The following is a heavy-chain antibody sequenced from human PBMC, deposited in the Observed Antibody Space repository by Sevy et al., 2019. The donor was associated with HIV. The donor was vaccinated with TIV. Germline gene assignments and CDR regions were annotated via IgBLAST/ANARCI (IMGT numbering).Heavy chain of an antibody. CDR1: GGSITSLY. CDR3: AGENAWGRGYS. D-gene: IGHD1-26*01. CDR2: IYYNGHI. V-gene: IGHV4-59*08. J-gene: IGHJ4*02. Sequence: SLTCTVSGGSITSLYWNWIRQPPGKGLEWIANIYYNGHINYNPSLKSRVTLSLNTSKKQFSLRLSSVTAADTAMYYCAGENAWGRGYSWGQGTLVTVSS.